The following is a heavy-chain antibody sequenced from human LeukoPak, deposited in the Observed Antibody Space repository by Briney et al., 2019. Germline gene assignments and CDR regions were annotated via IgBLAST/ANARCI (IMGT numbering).Heavy chain of an antibody. D-gene: IGHD6-19*01. CDR3: ARGKNSSGWYLHYYYYYMDV. J-gene: IGHJ6*03. CDR1: EYTFTSYY. V-gene: IGHV1-46*01. Sequence: ASVKVSCKASEYTFTSYYMHWVRQAPGQGLEWMGIINPSGGSTSYAQKFQGRVTMTRDMSTSTVYMELSSLRSEDTAVYYCARGKNSSGWYLHYYYYYMDVWGKGTTVTISS. CDR2: INPSGGST.